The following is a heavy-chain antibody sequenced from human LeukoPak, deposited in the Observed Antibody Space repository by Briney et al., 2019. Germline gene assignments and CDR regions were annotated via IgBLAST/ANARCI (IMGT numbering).Heavy chain of an antibody. J-gene: IGHJ4*02. D-gene: IGHD4-17*01. Sequence: GGSLRLSCAASGFTFDDYAMHWVRQAPGKGLEWVSGISWNSGSIGYADSVKGRFTISRDNADNSLFLQMNSLRVEDTAVYYCAKYTETPRFFDYWGQGTLVTVSS. CDR3: AKYTETPRFFDY. V-gene: IGHV3-9*01. CDR2: ISWNSGSI. CDR1: GFTFDDYA.